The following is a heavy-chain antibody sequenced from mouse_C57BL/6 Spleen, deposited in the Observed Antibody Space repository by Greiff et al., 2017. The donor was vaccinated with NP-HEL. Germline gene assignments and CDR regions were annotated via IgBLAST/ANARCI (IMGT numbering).Heavy chain of an antibody. J-gene: IGHJ2*01. D-gene: IGHD1-1*01. Sequence: QVQLQQSGPELVKPGASVKISCKASGYAFSSSWMNWVKQRPGTGLEWIGRIYPGDGDTNYNGKFKGKATLTADKSSSTAYMQLSSLTSEDSAVYFCARDYGSLYYFDYWGQGTTLTVSS. CDR1: GYAFSSSW. CDR3: ARDYGSLYYFDY. CDR2: IYPGDGDT. V-gene: IGHV1-82*01.